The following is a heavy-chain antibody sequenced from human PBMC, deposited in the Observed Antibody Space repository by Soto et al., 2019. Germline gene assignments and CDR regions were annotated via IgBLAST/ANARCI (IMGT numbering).Heavy chain of an antibody. V-gene: IGHV4-59*01. CDR2: MYYSETT. Sequence: SETLSLTCTVSGASINEFYWSWIRQTPGKGLEWVGFMYYSETTKYNPSLKGRVNMSLDTSKNQVSLHLKSVTAADTAVYYCARANSSTWYKLEYKWFDPWGQGTQVTVSS. D-gene: IGHD6-13*01. CDR1: GASINEFY. CDR3: ARANSSTWYKLEYKWFDP. J-gene: IGHJ5*02.